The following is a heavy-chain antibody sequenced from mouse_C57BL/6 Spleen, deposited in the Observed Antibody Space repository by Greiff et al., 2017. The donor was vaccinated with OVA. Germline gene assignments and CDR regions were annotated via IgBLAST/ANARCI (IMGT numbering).Heavy chain of an antibody. Sequence: QVQLKESGPGLVQPSQSLSITCTVSGFSLTSYGVHWVRQSPGKGLEWLGVIWSGGSTDYNAAFISRLSISKDNSKSQVFFKMNSLQADDTAIYYCARNHYDFFAYWGQGTLVTVSA. V-gene: IGHV2-2*01. CDR3: ARNHYDFFAY. CDR1: GFSLTSYG. CDR2: IWSGGST. D-gene: IGHD2-4*01. J-gene: IGHJ3*01.